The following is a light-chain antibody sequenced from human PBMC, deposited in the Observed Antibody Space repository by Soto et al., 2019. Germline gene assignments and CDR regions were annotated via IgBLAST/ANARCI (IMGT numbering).Light chain of an antibody. CDR1: AGDVGNYNR. CDR3: SLYTTSSSWV. CDR2: EVS. J-gene: IGLJ3*02. Sequence: QSALTQPPSVSGSPGQSVTISCTGTAGDVGNYNRVSWYQQPPGAAPKLMIYEVSNRPSGVPDRFSGSKSGNTASLTISGLLAEDEGDYYCSLYTTSSSWVFGGGTKLTVL. V-gene: IGLV2-18*01.